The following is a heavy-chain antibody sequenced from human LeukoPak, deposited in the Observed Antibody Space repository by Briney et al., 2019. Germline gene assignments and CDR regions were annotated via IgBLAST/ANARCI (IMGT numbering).Heavy chain of an antibody. CDR3: ARGTSTAYFQLYFAS. CDR1: GFYFANYA. V-gene: IGHV3-23*01. J-gene: IGHJ4*02. CDR2: TVGGGSPNT. Sequence: GGSLRLSCAASGFYFANYAMSWVRQAPGKGLEWVSATVGGGSPNTYHADSVKGRFTISRDDSKNTLYLQMNSLRGEDTAVYYCARGTSTAYFQLYFASCGQGTLVTVSS. D-gene: IGHD3-9*01.